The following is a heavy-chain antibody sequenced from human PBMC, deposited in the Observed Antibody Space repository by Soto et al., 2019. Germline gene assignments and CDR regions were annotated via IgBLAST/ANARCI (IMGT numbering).Heavy chain of an antibody. CDR1: GFTFSSYG. V-gene: IGHV3-30*18. Sequence: QVQLVESGGGVVQPGRSLRLSCAASGFTFSSYGMHWVRQAPGKGLEWVAVISYDGSNKYYADSVKGRFTISRDNSKNTLYLQMNSLRAEDTAVYYCAKTKAARHQQTSYFDYWVQGTLVTVS. J-gene: IGHJ4*02. D-gene: IGHD6-6*01. CDR3: AKTKAARHQQTSYFDY. CDR2: ISYDGSNK.